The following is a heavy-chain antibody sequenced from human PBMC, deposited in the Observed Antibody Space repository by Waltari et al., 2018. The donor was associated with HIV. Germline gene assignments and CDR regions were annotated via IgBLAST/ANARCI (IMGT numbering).Heavy chain of an antibody. CDR2: IYPTGAT. D-gene: IGHD3-10*01. J-gene: IGHJ4*02. CDR1: GGSINNYY. Sequence: QVQLQESGPGLVKPSETLSLTCTVSGGSINNYYWSWVRQPAGRALEWIVRIYPTGATNYNPSRSSRLTLSVDKSKSQFSLNLNSVTAADTAIYYCARDFYFGSADYAYFDSWGQGTRVIVSS. V-gene: IGHV4-4*07. CDR3: ARDFYFGSADYAYFDS.